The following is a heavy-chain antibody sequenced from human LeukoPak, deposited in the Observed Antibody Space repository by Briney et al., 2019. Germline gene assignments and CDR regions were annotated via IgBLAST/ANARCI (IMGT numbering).Heavy chain of an antibody. Sequence: SETLSLTCTVSGGSISSYYWSWIRQPPGKGLEWIGYIYYSGSTNYNPSLKSRVTISLDTSKKQFSLKLSSVTAADTAVYYCARELCSGGSCYVVYWGQGTLVTVSS. CDR2: IYYSGST. CDR3: ARELCSGGSCYVVY. CDR1: GGSISSYY. D-gene: IGHD2-15*01. J-gene: IGHJ4*02. V-gene: IGHV4-59*12.